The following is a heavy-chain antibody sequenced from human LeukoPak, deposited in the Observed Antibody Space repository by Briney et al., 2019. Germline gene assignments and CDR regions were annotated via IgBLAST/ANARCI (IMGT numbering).Heavy chain of an antibody. J-gene: IGHJ4*02. Sequence: GGSLRLSCAASGFTFSDYYMSWIRQAPGKGLEWISYINNDDVYTNYADSVKGRFTISRDNAKNSLYLQMNSLGADDTAVYYCARGTAAAPLDYWGQGTLVTVSS. CDR1: GFTFSDYY. V-gene: IGHV3-11*03. CDR2: INNDDVYT. D-gene: IGHD6-13*01. CDR3: ARGTAAAPLDY.